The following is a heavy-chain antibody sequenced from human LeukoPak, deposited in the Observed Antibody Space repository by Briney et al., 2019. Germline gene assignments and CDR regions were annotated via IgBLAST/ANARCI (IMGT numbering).Heavy chain of an antibody. CDR1: GFKFDAYA. CDR2: ISWNGGFM. D-gene: IGHD6-19*01. Sequence: GGSLRLSCAASGFKFDAYAIHWVRQPPGKGLEWGSIISWNGGFMDYADSVKGRFTISRDNVQNSVYLDMNSLRPEDTAFYFCAKVRGTYSSGFYFESWGQGTLVTVSS. J-gene: IGHJ4*02. CDR3: AKVRGTYSSGFYFES. V-gene: IGHV3-9*01.